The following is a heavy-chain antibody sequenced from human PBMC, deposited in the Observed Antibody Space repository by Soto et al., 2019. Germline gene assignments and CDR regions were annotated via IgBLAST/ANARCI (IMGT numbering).Heavy chain of an antibody. V-gene: IGHV4-61*01. CDR3: ARAPVYYDSSGYYGY. CDR1: GGSVSSGSYY. D-gene: IGHD3-22*01. Sequence: SETLSLTCTVSGGSVSSGSYYWSWIRQPPGKGLEWIGYIYYSGSTNYNPSLKSRVTISVDTSKNQFSLKLSSVTAADTAVYYCARAPVYYDSSGYYGYWSQGTLVTVSS. J-gene: IGHJ4*02. CDR2: IYYSGST.